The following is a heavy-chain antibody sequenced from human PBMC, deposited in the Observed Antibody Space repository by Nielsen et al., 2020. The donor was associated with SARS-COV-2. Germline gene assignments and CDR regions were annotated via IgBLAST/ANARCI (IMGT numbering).Heavy chain of an antibody. Sequence: PGKGLEWIGSIYYSGSTYYNPSLKSRVTISVDTSKNQFSLKLSSVTAADTAVYYCARGLGDGSGSYPVRALGYYYMDVWGKGTTVTVSS. CDR2: IYYSGST. D-gene: IGHD3-10*01. J-gene: IGHJ6*03. CDR3: ARGLGDGSGSYPVRALGYYYMDV. V-gene: IGHV4-39*01.